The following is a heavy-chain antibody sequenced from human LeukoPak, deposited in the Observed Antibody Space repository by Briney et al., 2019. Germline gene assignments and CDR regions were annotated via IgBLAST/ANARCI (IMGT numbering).Heavy chain of an antibody. J-gene: IGHJ6*02. V-gene: IGHV4-38-2*02. CDR1: GYSISSGFY. Sequence: SETLSLTCTVSGYSISSGFYWGWIRQSPEKGLEWIGTIYHSGSTYYSPSPKSRVTISVDTSKNQFSLKLSSVTAADTAVYYCARGYGGSGSYYYYGMDIWGQGTTVTVSS. CDR2: IYHSGST. CDR3: ARGYGGSGSYYYYGMDI. D-gene: IGHD3-10*01.